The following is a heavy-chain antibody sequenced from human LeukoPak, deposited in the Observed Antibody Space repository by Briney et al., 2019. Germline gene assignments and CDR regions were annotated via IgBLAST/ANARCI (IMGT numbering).Heavy chain of an antibody. CDR3: ATGSIVGATIDY. J-gene: IGHJ4*02. V-gene: IGHV1-2*02. CDR1: GYTFTGYY. CDR2: INPNSGGT. Sequence: ALVKVSCKASGYTFTGYYMHWVRQAPGQGLEWMGWINPNSGGTNYAQKFQGRVTMTRDTSISTAYMELSRLRSDDTAVYYCATGSIVGATIDYWGQGTLVTVSS. D-gene: IGHD1-26*01.